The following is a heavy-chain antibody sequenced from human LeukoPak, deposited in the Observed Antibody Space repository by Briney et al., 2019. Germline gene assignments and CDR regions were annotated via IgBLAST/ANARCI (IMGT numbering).Heavy chain of an antibody. J-gene: IGHJ6*02. Sequence: SETLSLTCAVYGGSLSGYYWSWIRQPPGKGLEWVGEINHSGSTNYNPSLKSRVTISVDTSKNQFFLKLSSVTAADTAVYYCARNLVRGSNTYRSRMDVWGQGTTVTVSS. D-gene: IGHD3-10*01. V-gene: IGHV4-34*01. CDR3: ARNLVRGSNTYRSRMDV. CDR2: INHSGST. CDR1: GGSLSGYY.